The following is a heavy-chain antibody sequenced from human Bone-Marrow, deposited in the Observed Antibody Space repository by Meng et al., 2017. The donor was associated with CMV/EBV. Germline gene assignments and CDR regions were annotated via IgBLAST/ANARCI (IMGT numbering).Heavy chain of an antibody. CDR1: GYTFTGYY. CDR2: INPNSGGT. Sequence: ASVKVSCKASGYTFTGYYMHWVRQAPGQGLEWMGWINPNSGGTNYAQRLQGRLTMTADTSTTTAYMKLRSLRSDDTAVYYCARLDYSTSSCGHWGQGTLVTVSS. J-gene: IGHJ4*02. V-gene: IGHV1-2*02. D-gene: IGHD6-6*01. CDR3: ARLDYSTSSCGH.